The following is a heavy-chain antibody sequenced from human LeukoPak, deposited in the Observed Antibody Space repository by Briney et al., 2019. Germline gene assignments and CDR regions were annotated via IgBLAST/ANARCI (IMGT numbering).Heavy chain of an antibody. CDR2: IKQDVSEK. CDR3: ARDTGGGYSCYDC. CDR1: GFTFSSYW. Sequence: GGSLRLSCAASGFTFSSYWMTWIRQAPGKGLEWVANIKQDVSEKYYVESVKGRFTISRDNAKNSLYLQMNSLRAEDTAVYYCARDTGGGYSCYDCWGQGTLVTVSS. V-gene: IGHV3-7*01. J-gene: IGHJ4*02. D-gene: IGHD5-18*01.